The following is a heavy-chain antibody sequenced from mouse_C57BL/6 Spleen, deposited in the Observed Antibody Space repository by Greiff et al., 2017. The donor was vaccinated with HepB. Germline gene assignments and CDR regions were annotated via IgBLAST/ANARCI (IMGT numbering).Heavy chain of an antibody. Sequence: VQLQQPGAELVRPGSSVKLSCKASGYTFTSYWMHWVKQRPIQGLEWIGNIDPSDSETHYNQKFKDKATLTVDKSSSTAYMQLSSLTSEDSAVYYCASWGNFSMDYWGQGTSVTVSS. V-gene: IGHV1-52*01. CDR3: ASWGNFSMDY. J-gene: IGHJ4*01. D-gene: IGHD2-1*01. CDR2: IDPSDSET. CDR1: GYTFTSYW.